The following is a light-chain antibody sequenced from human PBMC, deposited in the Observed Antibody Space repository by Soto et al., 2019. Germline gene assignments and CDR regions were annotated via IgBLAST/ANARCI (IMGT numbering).Light chain of an antibody. Sequence: QSALTQPASESGSPGQSITISCTGTSSDVGGYNYVSWYQQHPGKAPKLMIYEVSNRPSGVSNRFSGSKSGNTASLTISGLQAEDDADYYCTSYTSSSTYVFGTGIKVTVL. V-gene: IGLV2-14*03. CDR3: TSYTSSSTYV. J-gene: IGLJ1*01. CDR2: EVS. CDR1: SSDVGGYNY.